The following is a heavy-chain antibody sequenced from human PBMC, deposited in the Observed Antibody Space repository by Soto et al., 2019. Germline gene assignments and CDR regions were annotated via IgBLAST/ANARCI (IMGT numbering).Heavy chain of an antibody. D-gene: IGHD2-15*01. V-gene: IGHV3-33*01. CDR2: IWYDGSNK. CDR3: ARDCSGGSCYSFDY. J-gene: IGHJ4*02. Sequence: QVQLVESGGGVVQPGRSLRLSCAASGLTFSSYGMHWVRQAPGKGLEWVAVIWYDGSNKYYADSVKGRFTISRDNSKNTLYLQMNSLRAEDTAVYYCARDCSGGSCYSFDYWGQGTLVTVSS. CDR1: GLTFSSYG.